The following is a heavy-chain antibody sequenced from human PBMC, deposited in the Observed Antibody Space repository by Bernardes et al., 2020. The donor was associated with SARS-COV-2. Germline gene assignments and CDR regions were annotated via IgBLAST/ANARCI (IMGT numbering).Heavy chain of an antibody. V-gene: IGHV4-59*01. Sequence: SETLSLTCTVSGGSIGSYYWAWIRQPPGKGLEWIGYIYYSGSTNYNPSLKSRVTISVDRSQNQFSLNLSSVTPADTAVYYCARDLSHLVRRGFDLRGRGTLVTVSS. D-gene: IGHD3-10*01. CDR1: GGSIGSYY. CDR3: ARDLSHLVRRGFDL. CDR2: IYYSGST. J-gene: IGHJ2*01.